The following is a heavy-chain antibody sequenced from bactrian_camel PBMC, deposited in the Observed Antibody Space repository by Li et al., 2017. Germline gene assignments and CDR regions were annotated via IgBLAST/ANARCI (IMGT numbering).Heavy chain of an antibody. D-gene: IGHD6*01. J-gene: IGHJ4*01. CDR1: LDTSSHFC. Sequence: VQLVESGGDSVEAGGSLRLSCAVSLDTSSHFCMGWFRQAAGKEREGVAAIDSAGATTYTYSVQGRFTISKDNAKNTLYLQMNSLKPEDTAMYYCAALPGIWYKCSARTYTHWGQGTQVTVS. V-gene: IGHV3S42*01. CDR2: IDSAGAT. CDR3: AALPGIWYKCSARTYTH.